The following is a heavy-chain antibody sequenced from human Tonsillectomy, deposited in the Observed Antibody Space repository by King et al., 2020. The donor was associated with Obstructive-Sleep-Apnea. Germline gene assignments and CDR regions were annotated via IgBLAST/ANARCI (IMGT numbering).Heavy chain of an antibody. D-gene: IGHD1-1*01. CDR3: ARGAKYTPDAFDV. CDR2: VYHSGSA. J-gene: IGHJ3*01. Sequence: QLQESGPGLVKPSDTLSLTCTVSGFSISSSSYWGWIRQPPGKGLEWIGNVYHSGSAYYNPSLKSRVSISVDTSTNQFSLNLNSVTAADTAIYYCARGAKYTPDAFDVWGQGTMVTVSS. V-gene: IGHV4-38-2*02. CDR1: GFSISSSSY.